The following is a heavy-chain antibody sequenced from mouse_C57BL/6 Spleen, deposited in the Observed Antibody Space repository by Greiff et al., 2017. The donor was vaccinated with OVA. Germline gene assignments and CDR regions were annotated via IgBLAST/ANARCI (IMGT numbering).Heavy chain of an antibody. CDR1: GYTFTSYW. Sequence: VQLQQPGAELVRPGTSVKLSCKASGYTFTSYWMHWVKQRPGQGLEWIGVIDPSDSYTNSNQKFKGKATLTVATSSSTADIHLSTLTSEDSAVSYCASPASYYSGRSSYWYFDVWGTGTTVTVSS. V-gene: IGHV1-59*01. CDR2: IDPSDSYT. J-gene: IGHJ1*03. CDR3: ASPASYYSGRSSYWYFDV. D-gene: IGHD1-1*01.